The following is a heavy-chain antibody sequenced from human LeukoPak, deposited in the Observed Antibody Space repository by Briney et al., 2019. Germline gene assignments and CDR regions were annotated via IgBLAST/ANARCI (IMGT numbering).Heavy chain of an antibody. D-gene: IGHD3-10*01. CDR2: IYTSGST. CDR3: ARDRGYGSGSYWSYAFDI. CDR1: GGSISSYY. J-gene: IGHJ3*02. Sequence: PSETLSLTCTVSGGSISSYYWSWIRQPAGKGLGWIGRIYTSGSTNYNPSLKSRVTMSVDTSKNQFSLKLSSVTAADTAVYYCARDRGYGSGSYWSYAFDIWGQGTMVTVSS. V-gene: IGHV4-4*07.